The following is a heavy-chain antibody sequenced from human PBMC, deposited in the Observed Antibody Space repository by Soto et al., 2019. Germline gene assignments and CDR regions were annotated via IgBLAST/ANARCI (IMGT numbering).Heavy chain of an antibody. Sequence: ASVKVSCKASGYTFTSYGISWVRQAPGQGLEWMGWISAYNGKTNYAQKFQGRVTITTDKSTSTAYMELSSLRSEDTAVYYCARGGGGLDYSNYNGYYYYYGMDVWGQGTTVIVSS. J-gene: IGHJ6*02. V-gene: IGHV1-18*01. CDR2: ISAYNGKT. D-gene: IGHD4-4*01. CDR3: ARGGGGLDYSNYNGYYYYYGMDV. CDR1: GYTFTSYG.